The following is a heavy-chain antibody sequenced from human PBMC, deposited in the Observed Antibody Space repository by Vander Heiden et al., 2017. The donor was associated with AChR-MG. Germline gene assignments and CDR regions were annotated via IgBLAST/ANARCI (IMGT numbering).Heavy chain of an antibody. CDR1: GASFSGYY. J-gene: IGHJ4*02. Sequence: QVQLQQWGAGLLKPSETLSLTCAVYGASFSGYYWSGGRQPPGKGLEWIGEINHSGSTNYNPSLKSRVTISVDTSKNQFSLKLSSVTAGDTAVYYCARRLGYCSSTSCYTVDYWGQGTLVTVSS. CDR3: ARRLGYCSSTSCYTVDY. V-gene: IGHV4-34*01. D-gene: IGHD2-2*02. CDR2: INHSGST.